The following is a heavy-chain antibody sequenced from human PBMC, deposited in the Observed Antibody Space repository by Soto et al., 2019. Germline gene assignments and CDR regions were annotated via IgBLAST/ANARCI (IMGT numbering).Heavy chain of an antibody. Sequence: SVNVSCQASGGTFRRYAIRWVRPPPGQGLAWMGWIIPIFGTANYAQNFQGRVTITADKSTSTAYMELSSLRSEDTAVYYCARDLQGMATTTYFDYWGQGTLVTVSS. V-gene: IGHV1-69*06. J-gene: IGHJ4*02. CDR3: ARDLQGMATTTYFDY. CDR2: IIPIFGTA. CDR1: GGTFRRYA. D-gene: IGHD1-1*01.